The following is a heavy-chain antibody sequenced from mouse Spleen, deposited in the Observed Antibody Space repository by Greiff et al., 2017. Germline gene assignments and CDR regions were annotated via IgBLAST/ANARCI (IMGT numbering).Heavy chain of an antibody. CDR3: ARTAYYSNYGDFDV. CDR2: ISSGSSTI. CDR1: GFTFSDYG. J-gene: IGHJ1*01. D-gene: IGHD2-5*01. Sequence: DVKLVESGGGLVKPGGSLKLSCAASGFTFSDYGMHWVRQAPEKGLEWVAYISSGSSTIYYADTVKGRFTISRDNAKNTLFLQMTSLRSEDTAMYYCARTAYYSNYGDFDVWGAGTTVTVSS. V-gene: IGHV5-17*01.